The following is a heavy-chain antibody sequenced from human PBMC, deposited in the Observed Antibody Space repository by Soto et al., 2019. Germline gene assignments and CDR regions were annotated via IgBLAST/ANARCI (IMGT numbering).Heavy chain of an antibody. D-gene: IGHD6-13*01. V-gene: IGHV1-18*01. J-gene: IGHJ4*02. CDR2: ISVYKAKT. Sequence: QVQLVQSGAEVKKPGASVKVSCKATGYTFSNYGISWVRQVPGQGLEWMGWISVYKAKTNYAQKFQGRVIMTTDPSTGTAYMELRTLRSDDTAVYYCARDHIIPAVGTLDYWGQGTLVIVSS. CDR3: ARDHIIPAVGTLDY. CDR1: GYTFSNYG.